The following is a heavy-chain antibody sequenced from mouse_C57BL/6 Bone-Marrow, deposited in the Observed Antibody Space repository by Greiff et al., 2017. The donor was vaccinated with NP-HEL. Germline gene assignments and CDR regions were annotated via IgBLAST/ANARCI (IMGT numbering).Heavy chain of an antibody. J-gene: IGHJ1*03. Sequence: QVQLQQSGAELVKPGASVKLSCKASGYTFTSYWMHWVKQRPGQGLEWIGMIHPNSGSTNYNEKFKSKATLTVDKSSSTAYMQLSSLTSEDSAVYYCARKGNWGPWYFDVWGTGTTVTVSS. CDR2: IHPNSGST. CDR3: ARKGNWGPWYFDV. D-gene: IGHD4-1*01. CDR1: GYTFTSYW. V-gene: IGHV1-64*01.